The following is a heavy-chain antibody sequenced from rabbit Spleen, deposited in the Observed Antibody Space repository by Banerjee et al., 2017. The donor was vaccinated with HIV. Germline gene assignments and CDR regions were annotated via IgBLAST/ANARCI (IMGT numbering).Heavy chain of an antibody. V-gene: IGHV1S45*01. CDR3: ASAYSDIYFNL. CDR1: GVSFSSNYY. Sequence: EQLEESGGGLVKPEGSLTLTCKASGVSFSSNYYMCWVRQAPGKGLECIACIYGGSSGSTWYASWAKGRFTISKTSSTTVTLQMTSLTAADTATYFCASAYSDIYFNLWGQGTLVTVS. J-gene: IGHJ4*01. D-gene: IGHD6-1*01. CDR2: IYGGSSGST.